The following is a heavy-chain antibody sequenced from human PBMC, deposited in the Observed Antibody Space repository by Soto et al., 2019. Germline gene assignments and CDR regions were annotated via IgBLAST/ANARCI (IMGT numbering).Heavy chain of an antibody. V-gene: IGHV3-23*01. CDR2: ISGSGDST. CDR1: GFTFSSYA. J-gene: IGHJ4*02. CDR3: AKPLSPWGTPVDY. D-gene: IGHD7-27*01. Sequence: PGGSLRLSCAASGFTFSSYAMSWVRQAPGKGLEWVSVISGSGDSTYYADSVKGRFTISRDNSKNTLYLQMNSLRAEDTAVYYCAKPLSPWGTPVDYWGQGTLVTVSS.